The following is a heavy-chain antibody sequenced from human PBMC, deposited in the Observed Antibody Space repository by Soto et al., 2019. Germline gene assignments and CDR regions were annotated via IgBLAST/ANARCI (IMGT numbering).Heavy chain of an antibody. Sequence: ASVKVCCKASGYTFNSYAMHWVRQAPGQRLEWMGWINAGNGNTEYSQKFQGRVTITRDTSASTAYMELSSLRSEDTAVYYCARWLFDYWGQGTLVTVSS. CDR2: INAGNGNT. CDR1: GYTFNSYA. J-gene: IGHJ4*02. CDR3: ARWLFDY. D-gene: IGHD3-22*01. V-gene: IGHV1-3*01.